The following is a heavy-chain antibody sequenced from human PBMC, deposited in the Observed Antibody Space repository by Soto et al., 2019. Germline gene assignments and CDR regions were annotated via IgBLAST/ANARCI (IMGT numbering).Heavy chain of an antibody. CDR3: ARESEDLTSNFDY. CDR1: GFTFTRYS. CDR2: ISSTTNYI. Sequence: GGSLRLSCAASGFTFTRYSMNWVRQAPGKGLEWVSSISSTTNYIYYADSMKGRFTVSXXXXXXSXYXDXXXLSAXDTAVXYCARESEDLTSNFDYWGQGTLVTVSS. V-gene: IGHV3-21*01. J-gene: IGHJ4*02.